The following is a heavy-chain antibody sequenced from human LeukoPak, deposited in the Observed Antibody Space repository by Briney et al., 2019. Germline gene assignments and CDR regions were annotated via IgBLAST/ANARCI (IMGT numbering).Heavy chain of an antibody. CDR3: VRSGGDSPTRHYFDC. J-gene: IGHJ4*02. V-gene: IGHV3-64D*06. Sequence: GGSLRLSCSASGFTFGTCAMHWVRQAPGKGLEFVSGISSNGVSTYYADSVKGRFTISRDNSKNTLYLQMSSLRAEDTAVYYCVRSGGDSPTRHYFDCWGQGTLVTVSS. CDR1: GFTFGTCA. D-gene: IGHD2-21*02. CDR2: ISSNGVST.